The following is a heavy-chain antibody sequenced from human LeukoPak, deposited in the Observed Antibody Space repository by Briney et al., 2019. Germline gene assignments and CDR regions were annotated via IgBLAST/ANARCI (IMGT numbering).Heavy chain of an antibody. J-gene: IGHJ4*02. V-gene: IGHV3-74*01. D-gene: IGHD5-24*01. Sequence: GGSLRLSCVGSGFSLSDYWMHWVRQTPGKGLMWVSRITSDGSTTWYADSVKGRFTVSRDNAKNTLFLEMNSLRDEDTAVYYCARGAGYNYPYYFDYWGQGTLVAVSS. CDR3: ARGAGYNYPYYFDY. CDR1: GFSLSDYW. CDR2: ITSDGSTT.